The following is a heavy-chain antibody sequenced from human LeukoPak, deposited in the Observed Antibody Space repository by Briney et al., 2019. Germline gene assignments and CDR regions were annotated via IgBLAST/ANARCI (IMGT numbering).Heavy chain of an antibody. J-gene: IGHJ3*02. CDR3: AKLGSGTTFDI. Sequence: GGSLRLSCAASGFTVSSNYMSWVRQAPGKGLEWVSAISGSGGSTYYADSVKGRFTITRDNSKNTLYLQMNSLRAEDTAVYYCAKLGSGTTFDIWGQGTMVTVSS. CDR2: ISGSGGST. CDR1: GFTVSSNY. V-gene: IGHV3-23*01. D-gene: IGHD3-10*01.